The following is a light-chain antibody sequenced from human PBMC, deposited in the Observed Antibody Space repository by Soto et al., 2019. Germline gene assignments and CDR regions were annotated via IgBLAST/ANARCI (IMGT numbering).Light chain of an antibody. CDR3: QQTYSTPLT. Sequence: DIQITQSPSSLSASVVDRVTITCLSSQSIISYLNWYQQKPGTAPKLLIYAADSLQSGVPSRFSGSGSGTDFTLTISSLQPEAFATYYCQQTYSTPLTFGGGTKVDIK. J-gene: IGKJ4*01. V-gene: IGKV1-39*01. CDR1: QSIISY. CDR2: AAD.